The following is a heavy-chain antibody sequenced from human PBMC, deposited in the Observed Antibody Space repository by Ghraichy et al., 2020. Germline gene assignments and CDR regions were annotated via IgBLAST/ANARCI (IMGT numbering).Heavy chain of an antibody. J-gene: IGHJ4*02. D-gene: IGHD1-26*01. CDR1: GYTFTSYD. CDR3: ASSPIVGANPLDY. V-gene: IGHV1-8*01. Sequence: ASVKVSCKASGYTFTSYDINWVRQATGQGLEWMGWMNPNSGNTGYAQKFQGRVTMTRNTSISKAYMELTSLRSEDTAVYYCASSPIVGANPLDYWGQGTLVTVSS. CDR2: MNPNSGNT.